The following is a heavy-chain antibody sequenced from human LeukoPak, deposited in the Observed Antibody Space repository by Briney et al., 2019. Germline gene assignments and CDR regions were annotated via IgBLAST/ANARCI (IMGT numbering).Heavy chain of an antibody. CDR1: GFTFDDYG. J-gene: IGHJ2*01. V-gene: IGHV3-20*04. Sequence: PGGSLRLSCAASGFTFDDYGMNWVRQAPGKGLQWVSAINWNGDSTAYADSVKGRFTISRDNAKNSLYLQMNSLRAEDTAVYYCASSEAAAYWYFGLWGRGTLVTVSS. CDR2: INWNGDST. D-gene: IGHD6-13*01. CDR3: ASSEAAAYWYFGL.